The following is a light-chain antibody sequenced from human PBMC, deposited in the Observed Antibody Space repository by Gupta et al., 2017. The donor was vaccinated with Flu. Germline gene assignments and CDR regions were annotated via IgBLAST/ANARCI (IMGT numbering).Light chain of an antibody. Sequence: ALLGYGVTITCRASQSLSSWLVWYQQKPGRAPKLLIYKSSTLESGVPSRFSGSGSGTEFTHTISSQQHDDCVTYYFQKYNTYTWTFGQGTK. CDR1: QSLSSW. CDR2: KSS. V-gene: IGKV1-5*03. J-gene: IGKJ1*01. CDR3: QKYNTYTWT.